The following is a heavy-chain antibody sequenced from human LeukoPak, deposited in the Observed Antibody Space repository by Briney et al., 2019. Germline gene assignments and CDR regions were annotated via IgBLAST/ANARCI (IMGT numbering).Heavy chain of an antibody. CDR3: ARDVATTGWYTFHY. Sequence: SQTLSLSSAMSGDSVSGTNGSWGSLRQYPSRGIEWLGRIYYRSKWSPEYAVSVKGRITISPDTSNDQSSLHLNSVTPEDTTVYYCARDVATTGWYTFHYWGQETLVTVSA. J-gene: IGHJ4*02. CDR1: GDSVSGTNGS. CDR2: IYYRSKWSP. V-gene: IGHV6-1*01. D-gene: IGHD6-19*01.